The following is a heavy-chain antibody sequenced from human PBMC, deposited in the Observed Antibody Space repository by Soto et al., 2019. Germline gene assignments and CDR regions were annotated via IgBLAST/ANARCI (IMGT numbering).Heavy chain of an antibody. V-gene: IGHV3-30-3*01. CDR3: ARAFGQQLADWFDP. CDR1: GFTFSSYA. CDR2: ISYDGSNK. J-gene: IGHJ5*02. Sequence: QVQLVESGGGVVQPGRSLRLSCAASGFTFSSYAMHWVRQAPGKGLEWVAVISYDGSNKYYADSVKGRFTISRDNSKNTLYLQMNSLRAEDTAVYYCARAFGQQLADWFDPWGQGTLATVSS. D-gene: IGHD6-13*01.